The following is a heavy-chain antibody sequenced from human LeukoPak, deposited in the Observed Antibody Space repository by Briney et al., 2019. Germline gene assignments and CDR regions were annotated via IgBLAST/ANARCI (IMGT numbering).Heavy chain of an antibody. D-gene: IGHD2-21*02. CDR3: ARELGGDRDY. CDR2: ISTSSNRI. CDR1: GFTFSSYG. J-gene: IGHJ4*02. Sequence: GGSLRLSCAASGFTFSSYGMNWVRQAPGKGLEWVSYISTSSNRIDYADSVKGRFTMSRDNAKNLLYLQMNSLRDEDTAMYYCARELGGDRDYWGQGTLVIVSS. V-gene: IGHV3-48*02.